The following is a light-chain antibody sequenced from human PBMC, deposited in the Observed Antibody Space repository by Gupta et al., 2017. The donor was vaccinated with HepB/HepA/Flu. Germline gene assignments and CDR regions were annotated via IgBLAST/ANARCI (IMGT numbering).Light chain of an antibody. CDR2: AAS. Sequence: EIVMTQSPATVSLSPGESATLSCWASQNVNSNYLSWYQQKPGQAPRLLIYAASTRATGIPARFSGSGSGTDFTLTISSLQPEDFAVYYCQHDYNTFGGGTTVEIK. V-gene: IGKV3/OR2-268*02. J-gene: IGKJ4*01. CDR1: QNVNSNY. CDR3: QHDYNT.